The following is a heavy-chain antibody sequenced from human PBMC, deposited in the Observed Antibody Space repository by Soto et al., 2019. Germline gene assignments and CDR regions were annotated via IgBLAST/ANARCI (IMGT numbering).Heavy chain of an antibody. D-gene: IGHD3-22*01. CDR3: AKVFYYYDSSGYYYFDY. CDR2: ISGSGSTI. Sequence: RRLSCAASGFTFSSYAVSWVRQAPGKGPEWISSISGSGSTIYYADSVKGRFTISRDNSKNTLYLQMSSLRAEDTAVYYCAKVFYYYDSSGYYYFDYWGQGXLVTVYS. CDR1: GFTFSSYA. J-gene: IGHJ4*02. V-gene: IGHV3-23*01.